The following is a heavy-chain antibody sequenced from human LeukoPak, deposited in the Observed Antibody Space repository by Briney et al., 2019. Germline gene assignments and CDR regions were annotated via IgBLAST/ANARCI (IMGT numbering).Heavy chain of an antibody. Sequence: GGSLKISCQGSGYRFINYWIGWVRPVPGKGLEYIGIVYPGDSETKYSPSFQGHVIISVDKSIDTAYLRWSSLKASDTAIYYCTRHNMGYSDRWGQGTLVTVSS. J-gene: IGHJ4*01. CDR1: GYRFINYW. D-gene: IGHD3-16*02. CDR2: VYPGDSET. V-gene: IGHV5-51*01. CDR3: TRHNMGYSDR.